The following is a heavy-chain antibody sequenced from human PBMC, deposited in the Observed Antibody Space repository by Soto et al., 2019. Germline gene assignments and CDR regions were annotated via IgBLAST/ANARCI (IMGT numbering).Heavy chain of an antibody. CDR1: GDSINNYY. CDR2: IYYTGKA. V-gene: IGHV4-59*01. CDR3: ARDLWGYCGADCYPLDV. D-gene: IGHD2-21*02. Sequence: SETLSLTCAVSGDSINNYYWSWIRQPPGKGLEWIGYIYYTGKANYSPSLKSRVTISVDTSKNQFSLKLNSVTAADTAVYYCARDLWGYCGADCYPLDVWGQGTTVTVSS. J-gene: IGHJ6*02.